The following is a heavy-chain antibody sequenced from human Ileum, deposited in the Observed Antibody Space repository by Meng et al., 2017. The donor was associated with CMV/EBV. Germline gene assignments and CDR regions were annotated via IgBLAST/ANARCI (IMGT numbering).Heavy chain of an antibody. V-gene: IGHV3-66*02. J-gene: IGHJ4*02. CDR1: GFTVSGNY. CDR2: THSGDRT. D-gene: IGHD3-3*01. Sequence: GESLKISCVVSGFTVSGNYMSWVRQAPGKGLEWVSLTHSGDRTYYADSVKGRFTFSRDNSKNTLYLQMNSLRADDTAVYYCARAPFWSGYPDYWGQGTRVTVSS. CDR3: ARAPFWSGYPDY.